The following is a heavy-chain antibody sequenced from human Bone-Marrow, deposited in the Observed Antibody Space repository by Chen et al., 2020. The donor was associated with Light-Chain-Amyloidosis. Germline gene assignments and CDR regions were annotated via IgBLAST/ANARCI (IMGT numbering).Heavy chain of an antibody. V-gene: IGHV3-21*01. CDR2: ISSSSSYI. CDR3: ARDDLGPAGVETNMVKIFDY. D-gene: IGHD5-18*01. Sequence: DVQLVESGGGLVKPGGSLRLSCEASGFTFSSYTMDWVRQAPGGGLEWVSSISSSSSYIHYADSVKGRFTVSRDNAKKSLYLQMNSLRAEDTAIYYCARDDLGPAGVETNMVKIFDYWGQGALVTVSS. J-gene: IGHJ4*02. CDR1: GFTFSSYT.